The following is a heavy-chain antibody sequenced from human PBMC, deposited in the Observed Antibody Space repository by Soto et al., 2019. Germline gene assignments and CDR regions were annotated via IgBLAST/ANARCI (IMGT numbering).Heavy chain of an antibody. V-gene: IGHV5-51*01. Sequence: PGESLKISCKGSGFSFISYWIGWVRQMPGKGLEWMGIIHPGDSETRYSPSFQGQVTISAGNSINTVYLQWRSLRASDTAMYYCARWNYAFDAWGPGTLVTVSS. J-gene: IGHJ4*02. D-gene: IGHD1-7*01. CDR2: IHPGDSET. CDR1: GFSFISYW. CDR3: ARWNYAFDA.